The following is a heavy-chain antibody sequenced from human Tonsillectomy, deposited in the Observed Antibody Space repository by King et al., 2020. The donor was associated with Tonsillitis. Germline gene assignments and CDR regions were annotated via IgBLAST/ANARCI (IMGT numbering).Heavy chain of an antibody. CDR3: ARGGVGYTGYDDAFDV. D-gene: IGHD5-12*01. CDR2: IWFDGGKK. V-gene: IGHV3-33*08. CDR1: GFTFSSYA. Sequence: QLVQSGGGVVQPGRSLRLSCAASGFTFSSYAMHWVRQAPGKGLEWVAVIWFDGGKKYYADSVKGRFTISSYNSKNTLYLQMNSQRAEDTSVYYCARGGVGYTGYDDAFDVWGQGTMVTVSS. J-gene: IGHJ3*01.